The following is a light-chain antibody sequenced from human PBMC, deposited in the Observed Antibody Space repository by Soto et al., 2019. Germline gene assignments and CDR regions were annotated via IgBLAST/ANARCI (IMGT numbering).Light chain of an antibody. Sequence: EIVMTQSPATLSVSPGERATLSCRASQNVNNNLAWYQQKPGQAPRLLIFGAYTRATGIPARFSGSGSGTEFTLTISSLQSEDFAVYYCQQYNNWPLYTFGQGTKLEIK. J-gene: IGKJ2*01. CDR2: GAY. CDR1: QNVNNN. CDR3: QQYNNWPLYT. V-gene: IGKV3-15*01.